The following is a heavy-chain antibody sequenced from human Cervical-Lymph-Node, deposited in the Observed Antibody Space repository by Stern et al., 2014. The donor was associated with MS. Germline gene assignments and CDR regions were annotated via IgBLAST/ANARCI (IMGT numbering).Heavy chain of an antibody. V-gene: IGHV5-51*01. J-gene: IGHJ4*02. D-gene: IGHD5/OR15-5a*01. CDR3: ARHSHSSNIVSTMDLDY. Sequence: EVQLEESGAEMRQPGESLRISCEGSGYTFLNYWIAWVRQMPGKGLEWMGIIYPGDSDDRYSPSFQGQVTISVDRSTSTVYLEWSSLKAADTGMYYCARHSHSSNIVSTMDLDYWGQGTLVTVSS. CDR2: IYPGDSDD. CDR1: GYTFLNYW.